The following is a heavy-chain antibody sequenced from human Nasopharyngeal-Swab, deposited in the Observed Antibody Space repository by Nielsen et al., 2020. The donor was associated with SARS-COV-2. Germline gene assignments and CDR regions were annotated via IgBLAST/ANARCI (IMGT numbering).Heavy chain of an antibody. CDR3: ARDWDSSSPGPYYFDY. J-gene: IGHJ4*02. CDR2: ISSSSSYI. D-gene: IGHD6-6*01. V-gene: IGHV3-21*01. CDR1: GFTFSSYS. Sequence: EPLKSSGAASGFTFSSYSMNWVRQAPGKGREWVSSISSSSSYIYYADSVKGRFTISRDNAKNSLYLQMNSLRAEDTAVYYCARDWDSSSPGPYYFDYWGQGTLVTVSS.